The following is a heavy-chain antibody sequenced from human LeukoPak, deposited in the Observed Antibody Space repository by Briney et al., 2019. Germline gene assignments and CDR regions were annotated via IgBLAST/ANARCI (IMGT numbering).Heavy chain of an antibody. J-gene: IGHJ4*02. CDR1: GFTFSSYW. V-gene: IGHV3-74*01. CDR2: IITDGSST. Sequence: PGGSLRLSCAASGFTFSSYWMHWVRQAPGKGLVWVSRIITDGSSTTYADSVRGRFTISRDNAKNTLYLQMNSLRAEDTAVYYCARYRGIVATGYYFDYWGQGTLVTVSS. CDR3: ARYRGIVATGYYFDY. D-gene: IGHD5-12*01.